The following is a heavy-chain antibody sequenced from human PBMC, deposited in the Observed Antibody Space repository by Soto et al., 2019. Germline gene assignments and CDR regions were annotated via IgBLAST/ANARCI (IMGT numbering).Heavy chain of an antibody. CDR3: AKDMYYYDSSGYYWLVSGMDV. Sequence: GGSLRLSCAASGFTFSSYAMSWVRQAPGKGLEWVSAISGSGGSTYSADSVKGRFTISRDNSKNTLYLQMNSLRAEDTAVYYCAKDMYYYDSSGYYWLVSGMDVWGQGTTVTVSS. J-gene: IGHJ6*02. D-gene: IGHD3-22*01. CDR1: GFTFSSYA. V-gene: IGHV3-23*01. CDR2: ISGSGGST.